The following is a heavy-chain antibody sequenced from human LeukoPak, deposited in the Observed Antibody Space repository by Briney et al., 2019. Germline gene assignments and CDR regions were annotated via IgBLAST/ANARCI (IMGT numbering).Heavy chain of an antibody. CDR1: GFTFSSYS. CDR3: ARVYSTGRYFQH. D-gene: IGHD6-25*01. V-gene: IGHV3-21*01. J-gene: IGHJ1*01. CDR2: ISSSSSYI. Sequence: PGGSLILSCAASGFTFSSYSRNWVRQPPGKGQEWVSAISSSSSYIYYADSLKGRFTISSDHAKTSLSPQLNSLRAEATAVYYCARVYSTGRYFQHWGQGTLVTVSS.